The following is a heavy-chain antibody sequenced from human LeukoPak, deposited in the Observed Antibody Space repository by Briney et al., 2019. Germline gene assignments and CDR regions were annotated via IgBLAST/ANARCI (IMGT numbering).Heavy chain of an antibody. CDR2: INSDGSST. V-gene: IGHV3-74*01. CDR3: ARISSWTHDY. Sequence: GGSLRLSCAASGFPFSSYGIHRVRQAPGKGLVWVSRINSDGSSTSYADSVKGRFTISRDNAKNTLYLQMNSLRAEDTAVYYCARISSWTHDYWGQGTLVTVSS. CDR1: GFPFSSYG. D-gene: IGHD6-13*01. J-gene: IGHJ4*02.